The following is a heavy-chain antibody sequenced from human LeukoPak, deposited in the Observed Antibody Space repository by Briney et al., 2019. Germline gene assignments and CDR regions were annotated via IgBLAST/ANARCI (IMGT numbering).Heavy chain of an antibody. CDR3: ARNPPTEYYYYYHMDV. V-gene: IGHV1-2*02. CDR2: INPNSGGT. CDR1: GYTFTGYY. J-gene: IGHJ6*03. Sequence: ASVKVSCKASGYTFTGYYMHWVRQAPGQGLEWMGWINPNSGGTNYAQKFQGRVTMTRDTSISTAYMELSRLRSDDTAVYYCARNPPTEYYYYYHMDVWGKGTTVTVSS. D-gene: IGHD1-14*01.